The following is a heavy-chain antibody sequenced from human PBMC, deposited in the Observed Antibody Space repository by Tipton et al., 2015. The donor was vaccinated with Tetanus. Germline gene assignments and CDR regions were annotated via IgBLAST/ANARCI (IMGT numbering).Heavy chain of an antibody. V-gene: IGHV3-7*01. D-gene: IGHD3-22*01. Sequence: SLRLSCAASGFTFSSYWMSWVRQAPGKGLEWVANIKQDGSEKYYVDSVKGRFTISRDNAKNSLYLQMNSLRAEDTAVYYCAREGPLLLVVVIDHAFDIWGQGTMVTVSS. CDR1: GFTFSSYW. CDR2: IKQDGSEK. J-gene: IGHJ3*02. CDR3: AREGPLLLVVVIDHAFDI.